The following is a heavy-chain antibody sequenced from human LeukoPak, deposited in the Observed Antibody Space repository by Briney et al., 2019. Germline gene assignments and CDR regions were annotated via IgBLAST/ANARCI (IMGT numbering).Heavy chain of an antibody. D-gene: IGHD3-3*01. CDR3: VRAVGGNDGRTFGY. J-gene: IGHJ4*02. V-gene: IGHV3-30-3*01. CDR2: IPNEGSNK. CDR1: GFTFSRYS. Sequence: GGSLRLSCAASGFTFSRYSMHWVRQAPGKGLEWVAVIPNEGSNKYYADSVKGRFTISRDNAKNTLYLQMNSLRAEDTAMYYCVRAVGGNDGRTFGYWAQGTLVTVSS.